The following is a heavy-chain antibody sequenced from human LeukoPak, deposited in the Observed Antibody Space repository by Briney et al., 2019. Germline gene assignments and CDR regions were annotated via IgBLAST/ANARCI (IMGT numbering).Heavy chain of an antibody. J-gene: IGHJ4*02. CDR2: INPNSGGT. CDR3: ASCYYDTSAYSFDY. V-gene: IGHV1-2*02. CDR1: GYTFTGYY. D-gene: IGHD3-22*01. Sequence: ASVKVSCKASGYTFTGYYMHWVRQVPGQGLEWMGWINPNSGGTNYAQKFQDRVTMTRDTSISTAYMELSSLRPDDTAVYYCASCYYDTSAYSFDYWGQGTLVTVSS.